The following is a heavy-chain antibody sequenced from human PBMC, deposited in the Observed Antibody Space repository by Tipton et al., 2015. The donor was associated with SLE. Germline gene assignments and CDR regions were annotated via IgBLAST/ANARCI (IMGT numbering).Heavy chain of an antibody. Sequence: TLSLTCTVSGDSMGSSNYYWGWIRRPPGKGLEWIGSMYYSESTYYNPSLKSRVSMLGDTSKNQFSLKLTSVTAADTAVYYCVRHSTSWFLGIPYWGQGTLVTVSS. D-gene: IGHD2-2*01. J-gene: IGHJ4*02. CDR1: GDSMGSSNYY. V-gene: IGHV4-39*07. CDR3: VRHSTSWFLGIPY. CDR2: MYYSEST.